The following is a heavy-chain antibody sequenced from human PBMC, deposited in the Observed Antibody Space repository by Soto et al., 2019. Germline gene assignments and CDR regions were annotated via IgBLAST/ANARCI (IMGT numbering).Heavy chain of an antibody. CDR1: GGTFSSYA. CDR2: IIPIFGTA. CDR3: ARDRRKMDTTYGDAFDI. V-gene: IGHV1-69*13. Sequence: SVNVSCKASGGTFSSYAISWVRQAPGQGLEWMGGIIPIFGTANYAQKFQGRVTITADESTSTAYMELSSLRSEDTAVYYCARDRRKMDTTYGDAFDIWGQGTMVTVSS. D-gene: IGHD1-1*01. J-gene: IGHJ3*02.